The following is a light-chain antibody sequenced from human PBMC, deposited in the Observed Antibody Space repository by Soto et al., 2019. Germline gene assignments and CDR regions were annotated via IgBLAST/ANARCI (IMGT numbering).Light chain of an antibody. CDR2: EVR. CDR1: MRDIGAYNL. Sequence: QSALTQPASVSGSPGQSITIFCAGTMRDIGAYNLVSWYQQHPGRAPQLIIYEVRNRPSGSSFRFSGSKSGNTDSLTISGLQAEDEADYYCSSFTSRSSLIFGGGTKLTVL. J-gene: IGLJ2*01. CDR3: SSFTSRSSLI. V-gene: IGLV2-14*01.